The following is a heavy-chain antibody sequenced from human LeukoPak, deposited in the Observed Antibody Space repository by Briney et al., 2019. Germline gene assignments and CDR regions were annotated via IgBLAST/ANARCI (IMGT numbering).Heavy chain of an antibody. J-gene: IGHJ4*02. CDR3: ARDRLGYCGYGSCLLFDN. V-gene: IGHV1-18*01. CDR1: GGTFNSYA. D-gene: IGHD2-15*01. CDR2: ISADIGNT. Sequence: ASVKVSCKASGGTFNSYAISWVRQAPGQGLEWMGWISADIGNTNYAQNFQGRVTMTRDRSTSTGYMELTSLTSDDTAVYYCARDRLGYCGYGSCLLFDNWSQGTLVTVSS.